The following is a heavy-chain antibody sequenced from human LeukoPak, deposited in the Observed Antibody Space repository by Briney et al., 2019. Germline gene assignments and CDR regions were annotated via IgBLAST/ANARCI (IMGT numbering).Heavy chain of an antibody. V-gene: IGHV3-30*18. CDR1: GFTFSSYG. CDR3: AKDQTYYYDRSGQWDPYYFDY. CDR2: ISYDGNNK. J-gene: IGHJ4*02. D-gene: IGHD3-22*01. Sequence: GRSLILSCAASGFTFSSYGMHWLHQAPGKVLEWVAVISYDGNNKYCADSVNGRFTISRDNSKNTLYLHMHSLRAEDKAVYYCAKDQTYYYDRSGQWDPYYFDYWRQGTLVTVSS.